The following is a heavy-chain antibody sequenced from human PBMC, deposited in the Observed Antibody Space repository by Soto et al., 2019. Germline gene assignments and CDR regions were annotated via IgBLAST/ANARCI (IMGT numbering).Heavy chain of an antibody. CDR3: AAGDGIAAAGADY. CDR2: IVVGSGNT. V-gene: IGHV1-58*02. D-gene: IGHD6-13*01. Sequence: SVKVSCKASGFTFTTSAMQWVRQARGQRLEWIGWIVVGSGNTNYAQKFQERVTITRDMSTSTAYMELSSLRSEDTAVYYCAAGDGIAAAGADYWGQGTLVTVSS. CDR1: GFTFTTSA. J-gene: IGHJ4*02.